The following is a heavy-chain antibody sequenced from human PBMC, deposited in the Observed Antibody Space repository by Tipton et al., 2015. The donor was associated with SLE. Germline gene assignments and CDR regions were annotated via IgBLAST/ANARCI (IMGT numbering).Heavy chain of an antibody. D-gene: IGHD6-13*01. J-gene: IGHJ3*02. Sequence: TLSLTCAVYGGSVSGNYWSWFRQPPGKGLEWIGEIHHHGGTNYNPSLKSRVTISVDTSKNQFSLKLSSVTAADTAVYYCARPGAYSSSWSDAFDIWGQGTMVTVSS. CDR3: ARPGAYSSSWSDAFDI. CDR2: IHHHGGT. V-gene: IGHV4-34*01. CDR1: GGSVSGNY.